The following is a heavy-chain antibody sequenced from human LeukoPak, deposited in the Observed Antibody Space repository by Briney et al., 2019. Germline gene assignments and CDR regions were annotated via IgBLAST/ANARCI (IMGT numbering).Heavy chain of an antibody. Sequence: GESLKISCKGSEYSFNTYWIGWVRQMPGKGLEWMGIISPGDSDTRYSPSFEGQVTLSADKSISTAYLQWSSLKASDTAMYYCARLMGVASGDVFDIWGQGTMVTVSS. J-gene: IGHJ3*02. D-gene: IGHD3-3*01. CDR1: EYSFNTYW. CDR2: ISPGDSDT. CDR3: ARLMGVASGDVFDI. V-gene: IGHV5-51*01.